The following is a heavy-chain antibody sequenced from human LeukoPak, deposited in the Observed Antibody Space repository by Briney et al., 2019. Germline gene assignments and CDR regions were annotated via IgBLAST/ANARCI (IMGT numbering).Heavy chain of an antibody. CDR2: IKQDGSEK. D-gene: IGHD6-13*01. CDR1: GFTFSSYW. Sequence: PGGSLRLSCAASGFTFSSYWMSWVRQAPGKGLEWVANIKQDGSEKYYVDSVKGRFTISRDNAKNSLYLQMNSLRAVDTAVYYCAREYSSSWTGGFDPWGQGTLVTVSS. CDR3: AREYSSSWTGGFDP. V-gene: IGHV3-7*01. J-gene: IGHJ5*02.